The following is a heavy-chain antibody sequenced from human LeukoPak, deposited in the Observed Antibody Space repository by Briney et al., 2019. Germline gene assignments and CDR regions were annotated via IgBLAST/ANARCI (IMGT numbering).Heavy chain of an antibody. CDR2: ISGSGGST. V-gene: IGHV3-23*01. CDR3: ANWGSSGYIAFDY. D-gene: IGHD3-22*01. J-gene: IGHJ4*02. CDR1: GFTFSSYA. Sequence: GGSLRLSCAASGFTFSSYAMSWVRQAPGKGLEWVSAISGSGGSTYYADSVKGRFTISRDNSKNTLYLQMNSLRAEDTAVYYCANWGSSGYIAFDYWGRGTLVTVSS.